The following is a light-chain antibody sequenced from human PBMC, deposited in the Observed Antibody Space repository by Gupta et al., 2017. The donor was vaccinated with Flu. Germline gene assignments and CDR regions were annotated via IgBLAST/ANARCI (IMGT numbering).Light chain of an antibody. Sequence: SGSVSTNSYASWYQQTPGQPPRTLIYSTDLRSSGVPYRFSGSILCNKAALTITAAQAEDESDYYFSLYVRSSILVFGGGTKVTVL. CDR2: STD. CDR3: SLYVRSSILV. V-gene: IGLV8-61*01. J-gene: IGLJ2*01. CDR1: SGSVSTNSY.